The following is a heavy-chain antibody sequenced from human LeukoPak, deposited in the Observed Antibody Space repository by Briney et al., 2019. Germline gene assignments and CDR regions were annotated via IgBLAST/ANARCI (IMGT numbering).Heavy chain of an antibody. V-gene: IGHV4-4*07. Sequence: KSSETLSLTCTVSGGSISNYFWSRIRQPAGKGLEWIGRLYTSGSTNYNPSLKSRVTMSVDTSKNQFSLKLSSVTAADTAVYYCARGRTLGIWFDYWGQGTLVTVSS. CDR3: ARGRTLGIWFDY. CDR2: LYTSGST. J-gene: IGHJ4*02. CDR1: GGSISNYF. D-gene: IGHD3-3*02.